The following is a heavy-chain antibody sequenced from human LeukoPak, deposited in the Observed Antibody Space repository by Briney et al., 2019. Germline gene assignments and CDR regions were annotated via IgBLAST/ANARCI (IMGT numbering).Heavy chain of an antibody. Sequence: SETLSLTCTVSGYSISSGYYWGWIRQPPGKGLEWIGSIYHSGSTYYNPSLKSRVTISVDTSKNQFSLKLSSVTAADTAVYYCARDLKLSTRRAFDIWGQGTMVTVSS. CDR3: ARDLKLSTRRAFDI. V-gene: IGHV4-38-2*02. CDR1: GYSISSGYY. J-gene: IGHJ3*02. D-gene: IGHD1-14*01. CDR2: IYHSGST.